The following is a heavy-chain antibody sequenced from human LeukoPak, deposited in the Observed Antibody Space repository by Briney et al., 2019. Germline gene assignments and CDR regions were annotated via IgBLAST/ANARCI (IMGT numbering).Heavy chain of an antibody. V-gene: IGHV4-39*01. CDR1: GGSITTGPYY. J-gene: IGHJ4*02. D-gene: IGHD2-15*01. Sequence: PSETLSLTCTVSGGSITTGPYYWSWIRRPPGKGLEWIATIYHTGGSYYNSSLKGRATISVDTSKSQFSLKLSSVTAADTALYYCARSLVVAATVDYRGQGTLVTVSS. CDR3: ARSLVVAATVDY. CDR2: IYHTGGS.